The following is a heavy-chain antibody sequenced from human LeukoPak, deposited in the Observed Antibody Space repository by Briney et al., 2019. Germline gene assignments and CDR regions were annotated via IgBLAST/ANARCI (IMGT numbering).Heavy chain of an antibody. D-gene: IGHD2-21*02. Sequence: GGSLRLSCAVSGFTVSSNYMSWVRQAPGKGLEWVSVIYSGGSTYDADSVTGRFTISRDNSKNTLYLQMNSLRAKDTAVYYCARGGVTRGYYYYGMDVWGQGTSVTVSS. CDR2: IYSGGST. CDR1: GFTVSSNY. V-gene: IGHV3-66*01. J-gene: IGHJ6*02. CDR3: ARGGVTRGYYYYGMDV.